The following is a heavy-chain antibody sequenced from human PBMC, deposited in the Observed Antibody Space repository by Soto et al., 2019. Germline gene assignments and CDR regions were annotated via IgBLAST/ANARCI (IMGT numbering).Heavy chain of an antibody. J-gene: IGHJ4*02. V-gene: IGHV4-59*01. CDR2: IYYSGST. Sequence: VTPSETLSLTCTVSGGSISSYYWSWIRQPPGKGLEWIGYIYYSGSTNYNPSLKSRVTISVDTSKNQFSLKLSSVTAADTAVYYCARVRARGYSYGTVDYWGQGTLVTVSS. CDR1: GGSISSYY. CDR3: ARVRARGYSYGTVDY. D-gene: IGHD5-18*01.